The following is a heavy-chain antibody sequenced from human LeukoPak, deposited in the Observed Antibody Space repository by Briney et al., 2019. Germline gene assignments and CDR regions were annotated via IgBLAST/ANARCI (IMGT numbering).Heavy chain of an antibody. D-gene: IGHD3/OR15-3a*01. CDR2: INPSGGST. CDR3: VFWSAKNWFDP. Sequence: GASVTVSCTASGYTFTSYYMHWVRQAPGQGLEWMGIINPSGGSTSYAQKFQGRVTMTRDTSMSTVYMELSSLRSEDTAVYYCVFWSAKNWFDPWGQGTLVTVSS. V-gene: IGHV1-46*01. J-gene: IGHJ5*02. CDR1: GYTFTSYY.